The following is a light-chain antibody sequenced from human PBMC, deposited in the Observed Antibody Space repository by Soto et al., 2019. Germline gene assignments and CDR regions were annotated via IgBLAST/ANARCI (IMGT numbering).Light chain of an antibody. J-gene: IGKJ2*01. CDR2: GAS. CDR3: QQYGRSPPFA. V-gene: IGKV3-20*01. CDR1: QSVSSNY. Sequence: EIVLTQSPGTLSLSPGERATLSCRASQSVSSNYIAWYQHNPGQAPRLLIYGASTRATGIPDGFSGSGSGTGFTLTISRLEPEEFAVYFCQQYGRSPPFAFGQGTKVEIK.